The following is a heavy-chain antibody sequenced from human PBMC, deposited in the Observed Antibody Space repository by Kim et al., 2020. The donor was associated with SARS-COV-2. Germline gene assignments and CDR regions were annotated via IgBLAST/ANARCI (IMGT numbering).Heavy chain of an antibody. CDR2: SSYI. J-gene: IGHJ4*02. V-gene: IGHV3-21*01. CDR3: ARDRRHDY. Sequence: SSYICNADSVKGRFTISRDNAKNSLYLQMNSLRAEDTAVYYCARDRRHDYWGQGTLVTVSS.